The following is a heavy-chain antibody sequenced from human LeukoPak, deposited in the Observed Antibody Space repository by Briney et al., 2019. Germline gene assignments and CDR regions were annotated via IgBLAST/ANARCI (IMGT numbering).Heavy chain of an antibody. CDR3: ARDHHSSGYYYVDV. CDR1: GFTLSSYS. V-gene: IGHV3-21*01. Sequence: GGSLRLSCAASGFTLSSYSMNWVRQAPGKGLEWVSSISSSSSYIYYADSVKGRFTISRDNAKNSLYLQMNSLRAEDTAVYYCARDHHSSGYYYVDVWGKGTTVTVSS. CDR2: ISSSSSYI. D-gene: IGHD3-22*01. J-gene: IGHJ6*03.